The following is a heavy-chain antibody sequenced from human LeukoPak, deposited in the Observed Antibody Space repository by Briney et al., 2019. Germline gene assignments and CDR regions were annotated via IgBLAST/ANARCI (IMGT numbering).Heavy chain of an antibody. CDR2: IWYDGSKQ. V-gene: IGHV3-33*01. Sequence: GGSLRLSCVASGFTFSSYGMHWVRQVPGKGLERVAAIWYDGSKQYYADSVKGRFTISRDDSKNTLYLQMNSLRAEDTAVFYCARDLGINYYYFDYWGQGTLVTVSS. CDR3: ARDLGINYYYFDY. D-gene: IGHD1-7*01. CDR1: GFTFSSYG. J-gene: IGHJ4*02.